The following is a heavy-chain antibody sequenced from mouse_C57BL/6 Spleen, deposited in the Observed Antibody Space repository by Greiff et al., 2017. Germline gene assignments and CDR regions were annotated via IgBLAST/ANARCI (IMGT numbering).Heavy chain of an antibody. J-gene: IGHJ4*01. CDR2: IYPGDGDT. CDR1: GYAFSSSW. CDR3: ANYYGSSYDYAMDY. Sequence: VQVVESGPELVKPGASVKISCKASGYAFSSSWMNWVKQRPGKGLEWIGRIYPGDGDTNYNGKFKGKATLTADKSSSTAYMQLSSLTSEDSAVYFCANYYGSSYDYAMDYWGQGTSVTVSS. V-gene: IGHV1-82*01. D-gene: IGHD1-1*01.